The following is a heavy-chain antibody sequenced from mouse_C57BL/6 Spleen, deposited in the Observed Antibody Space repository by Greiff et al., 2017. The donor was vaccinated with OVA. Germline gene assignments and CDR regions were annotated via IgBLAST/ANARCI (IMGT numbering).Heavy chain of an antibody. CDR1: GYTFTDYY. CDR2: IYPGSGNT. J-gene: IGHJ1*03. V-gene: IGHV1-76*01. Sequence: QVQLQQSGAELVRPGASVKLSCKASGYTFTDYYINWVKQRPGQGLEWIARIYPGSGNTYSNEKFKGKATLTAEKSSSTAYMQLSSLTSEDSAVYFCATITTVVARYWYFDVWGTGTTVTVSS. D-gene: IGHD1-1*01. CDR3: ATITTVVARYWYFDV.